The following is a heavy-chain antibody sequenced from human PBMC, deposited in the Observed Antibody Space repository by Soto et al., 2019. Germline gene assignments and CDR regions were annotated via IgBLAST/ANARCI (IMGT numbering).Heavy chain of an antibody. J-gene: IGHJ4*02. CDR2: ISGNGINT. CDR3: AREHGTGSNDY. V-gene: IGHV3-64*01. Sequence: EVYLVESGGAFVQPAWSLRLSCVASGFTFSNYPMHWVRQAPGTGLGYVSGISGNGINTDYANSVKRRSTISRDNSKNTLYLQMGSLRAEDLGVDYCAREHGTGSNDYWGQGTLVTVSS. D-gene: IGHD3-10*01. CDR1: GFTFSNYP.